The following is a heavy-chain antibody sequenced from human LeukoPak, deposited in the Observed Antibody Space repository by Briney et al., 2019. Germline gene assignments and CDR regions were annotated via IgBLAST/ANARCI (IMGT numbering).Heavy chain of an antibody. J-gene: IGHJ4*02. V-gene: IGHV1-18*01. Sequence: ASVKVSCKASGYTFTSYGITWVRQAPGQGLEWMGWISPYNGNTNYAQKFQGRVTMTTDTSATKASMEVRSLRSDDTAVYYCARGGSGWNSDYWGQGTLVTVSS. D-gene: IGHD6-19*01. CDR1: GYTFTSYG. CDR2: ISPYNGNT. CDR3: ARGGSGWNSDY.